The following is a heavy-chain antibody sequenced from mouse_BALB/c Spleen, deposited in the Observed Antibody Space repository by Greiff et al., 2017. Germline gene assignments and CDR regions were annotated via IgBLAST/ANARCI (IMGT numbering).Heavy chain of an antibody. Sequence: VQLKESGPELVKPGASMKISCKASGYSFTGYTMNWVKQSHGKNLEWIGLINPYNGGTSYNQKFKGKATLTVDKSSSTAYMELLSLTSEDSAVYYCATVVATEDYAMDYWGQGTSVTVSS. CDR3: ATVVATEDYAMDY. J-gene: IGHJ4*01. D-gene: IGHD1-1*01. CDR2: INPYNGGT. V-gene: IGHV1-18*01. CDR1: GYSFTGYT.